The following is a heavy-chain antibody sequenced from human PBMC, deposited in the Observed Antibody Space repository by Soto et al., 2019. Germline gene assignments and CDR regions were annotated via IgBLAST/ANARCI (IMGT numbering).Heavy chain of an antibody. CDR1: GASLTNNY. Sequence: SETLSLTSVVYGASLTNNYSNWLRQPPGKGLEWIGEINQSGNTNYNPSLRSRVTISIDASKNQLSLNLRSVSAADTAVYYCARARDDFDDWGQGTPVTVSS. V-gene: IGHV4-34*01. CDR3: ARARDDFDD. CDR2: INQSGNT. J-gene: IGHJ4*02.